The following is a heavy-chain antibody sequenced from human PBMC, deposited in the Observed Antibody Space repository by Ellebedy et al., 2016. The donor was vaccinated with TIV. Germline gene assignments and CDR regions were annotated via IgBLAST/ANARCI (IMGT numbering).Heavy chain of an antibody. Sequence: GESLKISCAASGFTFDDYTMHWVRQAPGKGLEWVSLISWDGGSTYYADSVKGRFTISRDNSKNSLYLQMNSLRAEDTAVYYCVEGSVGRVDYWGQGTLVTVSS. D-gene: IGHD5-24*01. CDR3: VEGSVGRVDY. CDR2: ISWDGGST. V-gene: IGHV3-43*01. J-gene: IGHJ4*02. CDR1: GFTFDDYT.